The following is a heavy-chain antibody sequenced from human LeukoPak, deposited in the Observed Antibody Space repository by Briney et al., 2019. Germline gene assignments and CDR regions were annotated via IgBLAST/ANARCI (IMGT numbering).Heavy chain of an antibody. CDR1: GFTFGSYG. J-gene: IGHJ3*02. V-gene: IGHV3-33*01. Sequence: PGGSLRLSCAASGFTFGSYGMHWVRQAPGKGLEWVAVIWYDGSNKYYADSVKGRFTISRDNSKNTLYLQMNSLRAEDTAVYYCARNQDYGVYNSVGAFDIWGQGTMVTVSS. CDR3: ARNQDYGVYNSVGAFDI. CDR2: IWYDGSNK. D-gene: IGHD4-17*01.